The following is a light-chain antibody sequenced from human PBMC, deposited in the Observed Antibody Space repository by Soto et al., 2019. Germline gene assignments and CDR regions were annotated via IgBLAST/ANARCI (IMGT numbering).Light chain of an antibody. CDR3: QQYNNWPPYT. Sequence: EIVLTQSPGTLSLSPGERATLSCRASQSVRSNFLAWYQQKPGQAPRLLISGASTRATGVPARFSGSGSGTEFTLTVSSLQSEDFAVYYCQQYNNWPPYTFGQGTKVDI. CDR1: QSVRSN. J-gene: IGKJ2*01. V-gene: IGKV3-15*01. CDR2: GAS.